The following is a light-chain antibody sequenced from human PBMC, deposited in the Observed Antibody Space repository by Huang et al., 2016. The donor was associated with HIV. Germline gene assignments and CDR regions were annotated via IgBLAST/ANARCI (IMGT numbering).Light chain of an antibody. CDR2: SAS. V-gene: IGKV1-39*01. J-gene: IGKJ5*01. CDR1: QNINTY. CDR3: QQGYSALIT. Sequence: DILLTQSPSSLSASVGDRVTITCRASQNINTYLNWYQQKPGKAPNILIQSASTLHTGVPSRFSGSGSGTDFTLTVNSLQPEDSATYYCQQGYSALITFGQGTRL.